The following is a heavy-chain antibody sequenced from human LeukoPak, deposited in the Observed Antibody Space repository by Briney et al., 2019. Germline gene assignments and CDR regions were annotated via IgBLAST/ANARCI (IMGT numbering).Heavy chain of an antibody. V-gene: IGHV4-59*08. J-gene: IGHJ4*02. Sequence: PSETLSLTCTVSGGSISSYYWSWIRQPPGKGLEWIGYIYYSGSTNHNPSLKSRVTISVDTSKNQFSLKLSSVTAADTAVYYCARLDSGYDYDYWGQGTLVTVSS. CDR3: ARLDSGYDYDY. D-gene: IGHD5-12*01. CDR1: GGSISSYY. CDR2: IYYSGST.